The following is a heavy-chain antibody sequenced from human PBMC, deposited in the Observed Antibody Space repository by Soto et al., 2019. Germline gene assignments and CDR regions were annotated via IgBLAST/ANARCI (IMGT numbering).Heavy chain of an antibody. D-gene: IGHD5-18*01. CDR3: ARDGYSCALPFDY. CDR2: INHSGST. CDR1: GGSFSGYY. J-gene: IGHJ4*02. V-gene: IGHV4-34*01. Sequence: SETLSLTCAVYGGSFSGYYWSWIRQPPGKGLEWIGEINHSGSTNYNPSLKSRVTISVDTSKNQFSLKLSSVTAADTAVYYCARDGYSCALPFDYWGQGTLVTVSS.